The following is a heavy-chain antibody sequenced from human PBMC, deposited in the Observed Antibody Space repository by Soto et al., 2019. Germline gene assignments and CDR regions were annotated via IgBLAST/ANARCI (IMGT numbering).Heavy chain of an antibody. V-gene: IGHV3-33*01. Sequence: GGSLRLSCVASGFFLRDFGMHWVRQAPGKGLEWVSVIWYDGSNTYQGESVKGRFTMSRDISKNTLYLQMDSLRPEDTAVYYWAIAMAGNWHTFDYRGHGTPVTVAS. D-gene: IGHD1-1*01. J-gene: IGHJ4*01. CDR2: IWYDGSNT. CDR1: GFFLRDFG. CDR3: AIAMAGNWHTFDY.